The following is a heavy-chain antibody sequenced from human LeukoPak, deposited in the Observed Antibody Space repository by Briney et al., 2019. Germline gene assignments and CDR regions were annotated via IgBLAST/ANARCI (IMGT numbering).Heavy chain of an antibody. Sequence: RSSETLSLTCAVYGGSLSGYYWSWIRQPPGKGLEWIGEIIHSGSTNYNPSLKSRVTISVDTSKNQFSLKLSSVTAVDTAVYYCARAPCGGDCYSDYWGQGTLVTVSS. CDR1: GGSLSGYY. CDR2: IIHSGST. J-gene: IGHJ4*02. D-gene: IGHD2-21*02. CDR3: ARAPCGGDCYSDY. V-gene: IGHV4-34*12.